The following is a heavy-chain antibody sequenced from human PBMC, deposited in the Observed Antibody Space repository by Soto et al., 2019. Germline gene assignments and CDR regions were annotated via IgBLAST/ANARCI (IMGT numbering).Heavy chain of an antibody. CDR2: VNPIVSMS. CDR1: GDTFNFYS. D-gene: IGHD3-10*01. J-gene: IGHJ4*02. Sequence: QVQLVQSGAEVKRPGSSVKVSCKASGDTFNFYSINWVRQAPGLGLEWMGRVNPIVSMSNYAQKCQCRVTMTADKSTSTAYMELSSLRSEDTAIYYCASSYGSGYRAFDYWGQGALVTVYS. CDR3: ASSYGSGYRAFDY. V-gene: IGHV1-69*02.